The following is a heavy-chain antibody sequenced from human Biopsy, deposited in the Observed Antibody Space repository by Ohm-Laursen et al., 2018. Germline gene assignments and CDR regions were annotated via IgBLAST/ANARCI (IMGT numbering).Heavy chain of an antibody. V-gene: IGHV4-59*01. D-gene: IGHD2/OR15-2a*01. CDR1: GGSISSDY. J-gene: IGHJ6*02. Sequence: ETLSPTCSVSGGSISSDYWSWIRQTPGKGLEWIGYIYYSGSTNYNPSLKSRVTISVDTSKNQFSLRLNSVTAADTAVYYCARATNSTGWPYYYFYGMDVWGQGTTVTVSS. CDR3: ARATNSTGWPYYYFYGMDV. CDR2: IYYSGST.